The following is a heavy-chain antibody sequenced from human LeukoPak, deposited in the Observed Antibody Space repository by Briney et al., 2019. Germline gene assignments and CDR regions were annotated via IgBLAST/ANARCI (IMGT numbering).Heavy chain of an antibody. V-gene: IGHV3-23*01. Sequence: PGGSLRLSCAASGFIFNNYAMSWLRQAPGKGLEWVSGISGSGGSTYYADSVKGRFTISRDNSKNTLYLQMNSLRAEDTAVYYCAKGYDSSGYTFDYWGQGTLVTVSS. D-gene: IGHD3-22*01. J-gene: IGHJ4*02. CDR2: ISGSGGST. CDR1: GFIFNNYA. CDR3: AKGYDSSGYTFDY.